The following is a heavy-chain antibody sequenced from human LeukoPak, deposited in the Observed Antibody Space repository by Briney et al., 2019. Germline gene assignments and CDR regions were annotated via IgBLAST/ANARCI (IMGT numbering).Heavy chain of an antibody. D-gene: IGHD3-10*01. Sequence: PSQTLSLTCTVSGGSISSGDYYWSWIRQPPGKGLEWIGYIYYSGSTYYNPSPKSRVTISVDTSKNQFSLKLSSVTAADTGVYYCTATMVRGVPQYYYYMDVWGKGTTVTVSS. CDR2: IYYSGST. CDR1: GGSISSGDYY. CDR3: TATMVRGVPQYYYYMDV. V-gene: IGHV4-30-4*08. J-gene: IGHJ6*03.